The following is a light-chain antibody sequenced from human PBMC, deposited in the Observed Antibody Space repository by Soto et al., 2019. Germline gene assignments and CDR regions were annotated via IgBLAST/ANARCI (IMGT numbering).Light chain of an antibody. V-gene: IGKV3-11*01. CDR1: QSVSVN. Sequence: EVVLTQSPATLSLSPGESATLSCRASQSVSVNFAWYQQKPGQAPRPLIYSASDRAPGIPARFSGRGSGTYFTLTISSLEPEYFAVYYCQERNRWPRGTFGGGTKVEIK. J-gene: IGKJ4*01. CDR3: QERNRWPRGT. CDR2: SAS.